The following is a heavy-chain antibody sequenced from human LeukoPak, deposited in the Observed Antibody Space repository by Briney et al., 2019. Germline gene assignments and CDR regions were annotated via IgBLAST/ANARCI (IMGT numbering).Heavy chain of an antibody. CDR1: GYTFTSYV. J-gene: IGHJ4*02. D-gene: IGHD3-10*01. Sequence: ASVKVSCKASGYTFTSYVLHWVRQAPGQRLEWMGWINAGNGNTKYSQKFQSRVTITRDTSASTAYMELSSLRSEDTAVYYCARGYGEFNPDYWGQGTLVTVSS. CDR3: ARGYGEFNPDY. CDR2: INAGNGNT. V-gene: IGHV1-3*01.